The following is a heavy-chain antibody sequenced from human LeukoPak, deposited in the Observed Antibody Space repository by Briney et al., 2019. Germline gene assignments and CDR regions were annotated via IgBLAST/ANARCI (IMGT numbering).Heavy chain of an antibody. CDR3: ARRGYYYGSGSYYNS. Sequence: SETLSLTCTVSSGSISTSNYYWGWVRQPPGKALEWIGNIFYSGSTYYSPSLKSRVTISVDTSKNQFSLKLSSVTAADTAVYYCARRGYYYGSGSYYNSWGQGTLVTVSS. CDR2: IFYSGST. J-gene: IGHJ4*02. V-gene: IGHV4-39*07. D-gene: IGHD3-10*01. CDR1: SGSISTSNYY.